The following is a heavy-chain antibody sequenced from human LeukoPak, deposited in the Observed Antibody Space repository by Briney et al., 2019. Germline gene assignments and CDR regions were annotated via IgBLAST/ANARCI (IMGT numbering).Heavy chain of an antibody. D-gene: IGHD2-15*01. CDR2: INHSGST. J-gene: IGHJ6*03. CDR1: GGSFSGYY. CDR3: AREGYCSGGSCYSLDYYMDV. Sequence: PSETLSLTCAVCGGSFSGYYWSWIRQPPGKGLEWIGEINHSGSTNYNPSLKSRVTISVDTSKNQFSLKLSSVTAADTAVYYCAREGYCSGGSCYSLDYYMDVWGKGTTVTISS. V-gene: IGHV4-34*01.